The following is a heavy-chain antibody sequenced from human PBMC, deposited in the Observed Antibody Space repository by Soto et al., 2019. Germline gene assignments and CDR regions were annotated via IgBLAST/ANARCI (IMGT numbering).Heavy chain of an antibody. D-gene: IGHD2-8*01. CDR3: VKDQGSSWSNGFHI. Sequence: EVQVLESGGGLVEPGGSLRLSCAASGFTFSSYAMSWVRQAPGKGLEWVSGIVSSGGSTHDADSVKGRFIISIDNSKNTLYLQMTSLRAEVTAVYYCVKDQGSSWSNGFHIWGQGTMVTVSS. CDR1: GFTFSSYA. V-gene: IGHV3-23*01. CDR2: IVSSGGST. J-gene: IGHJ3*02.